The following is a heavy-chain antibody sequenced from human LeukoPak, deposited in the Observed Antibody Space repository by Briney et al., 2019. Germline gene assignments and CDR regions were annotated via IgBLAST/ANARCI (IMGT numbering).Heavy chain of an antibody. CDR3: ARDGNHRAVEDAFDI. V-gene: IGHV4-59*01. D-gene: IGHD6-19*01. CDR1: GGSFSGYY. J-gene: IGHJ3*02. Sequence: SETLSLTCAVYGGSFSGYYWSWIRQPPGKGLEWIGYIYYGGSTNYNPSLKSRVTISVDTSKNQFSLKLSSVTAADTAVYYCARDGNHRAVEDAFDIWGQGTMVTVSS. CDR2: IYYGGST.